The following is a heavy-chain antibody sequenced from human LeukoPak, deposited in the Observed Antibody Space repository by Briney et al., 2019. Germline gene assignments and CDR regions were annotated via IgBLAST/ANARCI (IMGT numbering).Heavy chain of an antibody. D-gene: IGHD2-2*01. V-gene: IGHV4-34*01. J-gene: IGHJ6*03. CDR3: ARSRSPRDYYYYYMDV. Sequence: PSETLSLTCAVYGGSFSGYYWSWIRQPPGKGLEWIGEINHSGSTNYNPSLKSRVTISVDTSKNQFSLKLSSVTAADTAVYYCARSRSPRDYYYYYMDVWGKGTTVTVSS. CDR1: GGSFSGYY. CDR2: INHSGST.